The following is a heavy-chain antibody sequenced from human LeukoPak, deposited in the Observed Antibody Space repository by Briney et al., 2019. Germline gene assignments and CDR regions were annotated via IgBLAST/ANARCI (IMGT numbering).Heavy chain of an antibody. CDR1: GYTFTSYD. D-gene: IGHD6-6*01. CDR3: ARGQAARVSLAIARWSGKYYFDY. J-gene: IGHJ4*02. V-gene: IGHV1-8*01. Sequence: ASVKVSCKASGYTFTSYDINWVRQATGQGLEWMGWMNPNSGNTGYAQKFQGRVTMTRNTSISTAYMELSSLRSEDTAVYYCARGQAARVSLAIARWSGKYYFDYWGQGTLVTVSS. CDR2: MNPNSGNT.